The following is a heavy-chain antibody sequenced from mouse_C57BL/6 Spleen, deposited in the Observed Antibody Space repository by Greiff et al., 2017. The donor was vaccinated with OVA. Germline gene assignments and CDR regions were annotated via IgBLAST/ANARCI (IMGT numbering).Heavy chain of an antibody. CDR1: GYTFTSHL. V-gene: IGHV1-72*01. J-gene: IGHJ1*03. D-gene: IGHD2-10*02. CDR2: IDPNRCCT. CDR3: ARSGYGNYVRYFDV. Sequence: QLHLQQPWAELVKPGASVKLSFKASGYTFTSHLMHWVKQRPGRGLEWIGRIDPNRCCTNYNEKFQGKVRLTVDKPSSTAYMQLSSLTSEDSAVDYGARSGYGNYVRYFDVWGTGTTVTVSS.